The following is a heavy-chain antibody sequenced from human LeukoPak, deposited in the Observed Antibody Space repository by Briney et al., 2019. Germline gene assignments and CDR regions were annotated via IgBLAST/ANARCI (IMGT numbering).Heavy chain of an antibody. Sequence: PGGSLRLSCAASGFTFDNHAMHWVRQAPGKGLEWVSGISWNSGSVGYADSVKGRFTISRDNAKNSLYLQMNSLRAEDTALYYCAKDNPSYGDYVPYYFDYWGQGTLVTVSS. V-gene: IGHV3-9*01. J-gene: IGHJ4*02. CDR2: ISWNSGSV. D-gene: IGHD4-17*01. CDR1: GFTFDNHA. CDR3: AKDNPSYGDYVPYYFDY.